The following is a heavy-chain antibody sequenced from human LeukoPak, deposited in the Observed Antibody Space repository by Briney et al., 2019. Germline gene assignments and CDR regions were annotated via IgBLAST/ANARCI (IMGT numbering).Heavy chain of an antibody. D-gene: IGHD1-26*01. CDR3: AKDFSVKWELLIGH. CDR1: GFCFSNYG. V-gene: IGHV3-30*02. J-gene: IGHJ4*02. CDR2: IRYDGSKK. Sequence: GGSLRLSCAASGFCFSNYGMHWVRQAPGKGLEWVAFIRYDGSKKYYADSVKGRFTISRDKSKNTLSLQMNSLRAEDTPVYYCAKDFSVKWELLIGHWGQGTLVTVSS.